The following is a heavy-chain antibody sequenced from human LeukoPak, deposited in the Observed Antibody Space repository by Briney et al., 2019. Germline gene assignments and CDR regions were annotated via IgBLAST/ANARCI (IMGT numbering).Heavy chain of an antibody. Sequence: SETLSLTCAVSGGSISSSNWWSWVRQPPGKGLEWIGEIYHSGSTNYNPSLKSRVTISVDKSKNQFSLKLSSVTAADTAVYYCAKAERLFPHWHFDLWGRGTLVTVSS. CDR1: GGSISSSNW. CDR3: AKAERLFPHWHFDL. V-gene: IGHV4-4*02. CDR2: IYHSGST. J-gene: IGHJ2*01. D-gene: IGHD5-24*01.